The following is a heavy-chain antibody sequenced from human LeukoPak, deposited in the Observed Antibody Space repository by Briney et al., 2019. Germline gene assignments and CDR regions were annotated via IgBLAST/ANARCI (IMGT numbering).Heavy chain of an antibody. Sequence: SETLSLTCTVSGGSISSSSYYWGWIRQPPGKGLEWIGSIYYSGSTYYNPSLKSRVTISVDTSKNQFSLKLSSVTAADTAVYYCAREGYCSGGSCYSGIDPWGQGTLVTVSS. CDR2: IYYSGST. D-gene: IGHD2-15*01. CDR3: AREGYCSGGSCYSGIDP. V-gene: IGHV4-39*07. J-gene: IGHJ5*02. CDR1: GGSISSSSYY.